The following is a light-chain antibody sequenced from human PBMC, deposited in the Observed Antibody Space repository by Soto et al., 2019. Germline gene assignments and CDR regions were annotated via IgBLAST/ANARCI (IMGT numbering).Light chain of an antibody. J-gene: IGKJ1*01. Sequence: DIVMTQSPLSLPVTPGEPASISCRSSQSLLYSNGYNYWNWYLQKPGQSPQLLIYLGSNRASGVPDRFSGSGSGTDYTLKISKVEAEDVRVYYCVPVVPTWTFGQGTKVEI. CDR2: LGS. V-gene: IGKV2-28*01. CDR1: QSLLYSNGYNY. CDR3: VPVVPTWT.